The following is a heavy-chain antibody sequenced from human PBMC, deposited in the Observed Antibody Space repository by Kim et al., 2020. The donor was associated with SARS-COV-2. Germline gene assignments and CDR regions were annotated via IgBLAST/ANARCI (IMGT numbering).Heavy chain of an antibody. CDR1: GFTFSSYG. CDR3: AKDLGGDGGRVDY. V-gene: IGHV3-23*01. D-gene: IGHD3-16*01. CDR2: ISGSGGSK. Sequence: GGSLRLSCAASGFTFSSYGMSWVRQAPGKGLKWVSVISGSGGSKYYEDSVKGRFTISRDNSKNTLYLQMNSLRAEDTAVYYCAKDLGGDGGRVDYWGQGTLVTVSS. J-gene: IGHJ4*02.